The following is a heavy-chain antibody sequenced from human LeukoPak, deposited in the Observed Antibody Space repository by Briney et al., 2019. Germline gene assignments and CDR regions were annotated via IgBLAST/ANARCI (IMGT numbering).Heavy chain of an antibody. CDR3: ASHYYDSSGHLDY. V-gene: IGHV3-23*01. D-gene: IGHD3-22*01. Sequence: GGSLRLSCAASGFTFSSYAMNWVRQAPGKGLEWVSGIGGSGGTTDYADSVKGRFTISRNNFKNTLYLQMNSLRAEDTAVYYCASHYYDSSGHLDYWGQGTLVTVSS. CDR2: IGGSGGTT. J-gene: IGHJ4*02. CDR1: GFTFSSYA.